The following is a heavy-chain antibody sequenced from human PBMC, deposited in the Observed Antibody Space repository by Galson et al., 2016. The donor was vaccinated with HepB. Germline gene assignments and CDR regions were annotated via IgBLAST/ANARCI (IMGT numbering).Heavy chain of an antibody. D-gene: IGHD2/OR15-2a*01. CDR2: IFHSGST. CDR3: ARQYWGGPSDY. V-gene: IGHV4-4*02. J-gene: IGHJ4*02. Sequence: SETLSLTCAVSGDSISRNNWWSWVRQPPGKRLEWIGEIFHSGSTNYTPSLASRVTISIDTSNNHFSLRLTSVTAADTALYYCARQYWGGPSDYWGQGTLVIVSS. CDR1: GDSISRNNW.